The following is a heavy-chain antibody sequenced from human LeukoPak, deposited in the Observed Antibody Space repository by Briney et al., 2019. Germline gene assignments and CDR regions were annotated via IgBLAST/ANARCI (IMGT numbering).Heavy chain of an antibody. D-gene: IGHD6-19*01. Sequence: SETLSLTCTVSGGSISSYYWSWIRQPPGKGLEWIGYIYYSGSTNYNPSLKSRVTISVDTSKNQFSLKLSSVTAADTAVYYCARRSIAVAYDAFDIWGQGTMVTVSS. V-gene: IGHV4-59*08. J-gene: IGHJ3*02. CDR3: ARRSIAVAYDAFDI. CDR1: GGSISSYY. CDR2: IYYSGST.